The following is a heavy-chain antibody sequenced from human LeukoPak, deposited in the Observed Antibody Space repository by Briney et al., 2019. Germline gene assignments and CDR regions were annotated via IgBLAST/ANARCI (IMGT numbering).Heavy chain of an antibody. Sequence: SQTLSLTCTVSGGFISSGSYYWSWIRPPAGKGLEWIGRIYTSGSTNYNPSLKSRVTISVDTSKNQFSLKLSSVTAADTAVYYCARVPMPYYYYYMDVWGKGTTVTVSS. CDR3: ARVPMPYYYYYMDV. D-gene: IGHD2-2*01. CDR1: GGFISSGSYY. V-gene: IGHV4-61*02. CDR2: IYTSGST. J-gene: IGHJ6*03.